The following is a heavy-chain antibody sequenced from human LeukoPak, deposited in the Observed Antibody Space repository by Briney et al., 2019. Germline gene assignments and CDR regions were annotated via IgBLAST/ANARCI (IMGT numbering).Heavy chain of an antibody. CDR3: AKDGHNQTYYYYVDV. Sequence: GGSLRLSCVASGFSFSSHAMTWVRQASGKGLEWVSTVIASGGATIDADSVKGRFIISRDNSKNTLYLQLNSLRVEDTAVYFCAKDGHNQTYYYYVDVWGKGTTVTVSS. J-gene: IGHJ6*03. CDR1: GFSFSSHA. CDR2: VIASGGAT. V-gene: IGHV3-23*01.